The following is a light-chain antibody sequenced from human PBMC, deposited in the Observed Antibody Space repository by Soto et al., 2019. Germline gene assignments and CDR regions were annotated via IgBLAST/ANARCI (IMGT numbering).Light chain of an antibody. CDR1: QDIRND. CDR3: LQNYNYSWT. Sequence: AIQMTQFPSSLSASVRDRVTVTCRASQDIRNDLGWYQQKPGKAPKLLIYAASSLQSGVPSRFSGSGSGTQFNLPISRLQPEDVATYYCLQNYNYSWTFGQGTKVEIK. CDR2: AAS. J-gene: IGKJ1*01. V-gene: IGKV1-6*01.